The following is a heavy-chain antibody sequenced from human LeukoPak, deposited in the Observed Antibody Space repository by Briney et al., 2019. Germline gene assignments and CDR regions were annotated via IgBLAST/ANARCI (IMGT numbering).Heavy chain of an antibody. CDR2: ISTVSAYT. V-gene: IGHV3-21*01. CDR3: TRDGSGFYYYYYMDV. CDR1: GFTFSDYS. Sequence: GGSLRLSCAASGFTFSDYSMNWVRQAPGKGLEWVASISTVSAYTFYAESVKGRITISRDNAKNSLILQMSSLRADDTAVYYCTRDGSGFYYYYYMDVWGKGPTVPVS. J-gene: IGHJ6*03. D-gene: IGHD6-25*01.